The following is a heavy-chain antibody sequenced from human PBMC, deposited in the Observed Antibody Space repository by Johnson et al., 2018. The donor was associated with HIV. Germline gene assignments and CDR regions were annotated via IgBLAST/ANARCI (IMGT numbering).Heavy chain of an antibody. CDR3: ARVGRHWLPRDAFDI. CDR2: VSSSGGST. D-gene: IGHD6-19*01. Sequence: EVQLVESGGGLVQPGGSMRLSCAASGFTFSIYAMSWVRQAPGKGLECVSTVSSSGGSTYYTDSVKGRFTISRDNSKNTLYLQMNSLRAEDTAVYYCARVGRHWLPRDAFDIWGQGTMVTVSS. V-gene: IGHV3-23*04. J-gene: IGHJ3*02. CDR1: GFTFSIYA.